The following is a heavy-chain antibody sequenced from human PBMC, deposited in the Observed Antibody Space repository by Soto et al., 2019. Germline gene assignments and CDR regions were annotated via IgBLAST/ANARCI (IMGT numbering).Heavy chain of an antibody. CDR2: IVPIYRTA. J-gene: IGHJ4*02. Sequence: GASVKVSCEASGGTFSSYRINWVRQAPGQGREGVGGIVPIYRTADYAQKFQGRVTITADESARKSYMELRSLKSQDTAVYYCVRDSGAKLSSSWGPGTMLPVST. V-gene: IGHV1-69*13. CDR3: VRDSGAKLSSS. CDR1: GGTFSSYR. D-gene: IGHD6-13*01.